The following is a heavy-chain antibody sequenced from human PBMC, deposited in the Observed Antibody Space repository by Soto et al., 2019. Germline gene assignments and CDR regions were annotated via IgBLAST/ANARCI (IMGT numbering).Heavy chain of an antibody. CDR2: ISYDDRNK. J-gene: IGHJ4*02. D-gene: IGHD2-2*01. V-gene: IGHV3-30*18. CDR1: GFTFSSYG. Sequence: QVQLVESGGGVVQPGRPLRLSCAASGFTFSSYGMHWVRQAPGKGLEWVAVISYDDRNKYYADSVKGRFTISRDNSKNTLYLQMNSLRAEDTAVYYCANLGGGYCTSTDCPDYWGQGTLVTVSS. CDR3: ANLGGGYCTSTDCPDY.